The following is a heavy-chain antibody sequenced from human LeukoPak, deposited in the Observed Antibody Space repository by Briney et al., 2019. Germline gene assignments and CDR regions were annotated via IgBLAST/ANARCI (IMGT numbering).Heavy chain of an antibody. Sequence: SVKVSCKASGYTFTNYYMHWVRQAPGQGLEWMGGIIPIFGTANYAQKFQGRVTITADESTSTAYMELSSLRSEDTAVYYCARSRARYFDWLLHFDYWGQGTLVTVSS. V-gene: IGHV1-69*13. CDR1: GYTFTNYY. J-gene: IGHJ4*02. CDR3: ARSRARYFDWLLHFDY. D-gene: IGHD3-9*01. CDR2: IIPIFGTA.